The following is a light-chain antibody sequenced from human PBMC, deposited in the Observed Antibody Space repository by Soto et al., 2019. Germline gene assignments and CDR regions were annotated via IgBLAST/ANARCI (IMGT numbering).Light chain of an antibody. V-gene: IGKV1-5*01. J-gene: IGKJ1*01. CDR1: QSISSW. Sequence: DIQMTQSPSTLSASVGDRVTITCRASQSISSWLAWYQQKPGKAPKLLIYDASSLESGVPSRFSGSGSGTEFTLTISSLQPDDFATYCCQHYNSYSQTFGQGTKVEIK. CDR3: QHYNSYSQT. CDR2: DAS.